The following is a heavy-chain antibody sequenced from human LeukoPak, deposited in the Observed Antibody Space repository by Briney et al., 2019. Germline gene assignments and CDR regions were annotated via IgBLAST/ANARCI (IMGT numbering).Heavy chain of an antibody. CDR3: ARMMRCCSGGSCYCLVGGGDY. J-gene: IGHJ4*02. Sequence: PGGSLRLSCAASGFTFSDYYMSWIRQAPGKGLEWVSYISSSGSTIYYADSVKGRFTISRDNAKNSLYLQMNSLRAEDTAVYYCARMMRCCSGGSCYCLVGGGDYWGQGTLVTVSS. CDR1: GFTFSDYY. V-gene: IGHV3-11*04. CDR2: ISSSGSTI. D-gene: IGHD2-15*01.